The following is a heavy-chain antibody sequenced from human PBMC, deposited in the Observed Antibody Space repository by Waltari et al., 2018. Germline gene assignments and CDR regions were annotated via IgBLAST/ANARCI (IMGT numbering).Heavy chain of an antibody. Sequence: EVQLVQSGAEVKKPGATVKISCKASGYTFTDYYMHWVQQAPGKGLEWMGRVDPEDGETIYAEKFQGRVTITADTSTDTAYMELSSLRSEDTAVYYCAILRVNTIFGVVTIDYWGQGTLVTVSS. D-gene: IGHD3-3*01. CDR3: AILRVNTIFGVVTIDY. V-gene: IGHV1-69-2*01. CDR2: VDPEDGET. J-gene: IGHJ4*02. CDR1: GYTFTDYY.